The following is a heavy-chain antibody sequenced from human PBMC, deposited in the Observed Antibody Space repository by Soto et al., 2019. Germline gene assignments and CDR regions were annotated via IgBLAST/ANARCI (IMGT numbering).Heavy chain of an antibody. V-gene: IGHV4-30-2*01. CDR3: ARVNTVVTKYYFDY. J-gene: IGHJ4*02. CDR2: IYHSGST. CDR1: GGSISSGGYS. D-gene: IGHD2-21*02. Sequence: QLQLQESGSGLVTPSQTLSLTCAVSGGSISSGGYSWSWIRQPPGKGLEWIGYIYHSGSTYYNPSLKSRVAISVDRSKTQFSLKLSSVTAADTAVYYWARVNTVVTKYYFDYWGQGTLVTVSS.